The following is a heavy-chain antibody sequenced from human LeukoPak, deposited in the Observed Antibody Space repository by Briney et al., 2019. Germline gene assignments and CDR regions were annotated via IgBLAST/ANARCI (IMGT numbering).Heavy chain of an antibody. V-gene: IGHV3-23*01. Sequence: GGSLRLSCAASGFTFSSYAMSWVRQAPGKGLEWVSAISGSGGSTYYADSVKGRFTISRDNSKNTLYLQMNSLRAEDTAVYYCAKGTGTFGGVIVTQFDYWGQGTLVTVSS. CDR1: GFTFSSYA. J-gene: IGHJ4*02. CDR3: AKGTGTFGGVIVTQFDY. CDR2: ISGSGGST. D-gene: IGHD3-16*02.